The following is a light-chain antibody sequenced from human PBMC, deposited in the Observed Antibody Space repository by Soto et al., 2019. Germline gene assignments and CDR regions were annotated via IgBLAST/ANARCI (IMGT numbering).Light chain of an antibody. CDR3: SSYGGSNTVV. Sequence: QSALTQPPSASGSPGQSVTISCTGSSSDVGCYNYVSWYQQHTGKAPKLMIYEVSKRHSGVPARLSCSKSGNTASLTVSGLQAEEEADYYCSSYGGSNTVVFGGGTKLTVL. J-gene: IGLJ2*01. CDR2: EVS. V-gene: IGLV2-8*01. CDR1: SSDVGCYNY.